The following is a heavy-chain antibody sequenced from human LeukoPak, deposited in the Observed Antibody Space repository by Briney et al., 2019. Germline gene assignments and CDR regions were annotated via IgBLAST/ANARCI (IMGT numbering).Heavy chain of an antibody. CDR3: AKSIGGVLVVAADY. CDR2: ISGSGGTT. Sequence: GGSLRLSCAASGFTFSTYAMTWVRQAPGKGLEWVSVISGSGGTTYYADSVKGRFTLSRDNSENTVFLQMNSLRAEDTAVYYCAKSIGGVLVVAADYWGQGTLVTVSS. D-gene: IGHD2-15*01. V-gene: IGHV3-23*01. J-gene: IGHJ4*02. CDR1: GFTFSTYA.